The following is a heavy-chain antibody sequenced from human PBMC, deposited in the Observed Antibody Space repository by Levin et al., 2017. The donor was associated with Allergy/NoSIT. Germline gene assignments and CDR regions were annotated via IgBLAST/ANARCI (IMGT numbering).Heavy chain of an antibody. D-gene: IGHD2-15*01. CDR2: ISNGDNT. J-gene: IGHJ4*02. CDR3: ARGGDCRGGACHGPNDY. V-gene: IGHV3-53*01. CDR1: GFTVSSHY. Sequence: SGGSLRLSCAASGFTVSSHYMSWVRQAPGKGLEWVSLISNGDNTYYADSVKGRFTISRDNSKSTVYLQMNSLIVEDTAVYYCARGGDCRGGACHGPNDYWGQGTLVTVSS.